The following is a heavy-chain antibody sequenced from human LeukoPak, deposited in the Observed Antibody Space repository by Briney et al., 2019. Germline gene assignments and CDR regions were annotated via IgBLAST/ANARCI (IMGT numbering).Heavy chain of an antibody. CDR2: ISTDGSST. CDR1: GFTFSSYW. Sequence: GGSLRLSCAASGFTFSSYWMHWVRQAPGKGLVWVSRISTDGSSTNSADSVKGRFTISRDNAKNTLYLQMNSLRAEDTAVYYCVREYSSSSGRAFDIWGQGAMVTVS. V-gene: IGHV3-74*01. CDR3: VREYSSSSGRAFDI. D-gene: IGHD6-6*01. J-gene: IGHJ3*02.